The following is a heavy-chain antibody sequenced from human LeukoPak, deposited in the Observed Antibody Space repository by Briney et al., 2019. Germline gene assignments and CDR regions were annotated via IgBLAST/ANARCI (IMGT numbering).Heavy chain of an antibody. D-gene: IGHD5-18*01. Sequence: SETLSLTCAVYGGSFSGYYWSWIRQPPGKGLEWIGEINHGGRTNYNPSLKSRVTISVDTSKNQFSLKLSSVTAADTAVYYCARAGGYIYAFDIWGQGTMVTVSS. CDR1: GGSFSGYY. CDR2: INHGGRT. CDR3: ARAGGYIYAFDI. V-gene: IGHV4-34*01. J-gene: IGHJ3*02.